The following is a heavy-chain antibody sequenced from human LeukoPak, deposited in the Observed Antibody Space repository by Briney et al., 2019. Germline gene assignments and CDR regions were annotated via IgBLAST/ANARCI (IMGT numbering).Heavy chain of an antibody. CDR2: INPNSGGT. Sequence: ASVTVSCKAFEYTFTGHYLHWVRQPPGQGLEWMGLINPNSGGTSYAQKFQGRVTVTRDTSMRTAYMEVRRLKTDDTAVYYCARGDSGWSHYFDYWGQGTLVTVSS. CDR3: ARGDSGWSHYFDY. V-gene: IGHV1-2*02. J-gene: IGHJ4*02. D-gene: IGHD6-19*01. CDR1: EYTFTGHY.